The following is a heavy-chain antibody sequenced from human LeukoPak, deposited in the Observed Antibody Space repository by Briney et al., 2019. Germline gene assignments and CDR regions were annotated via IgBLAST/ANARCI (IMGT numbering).Heavy chain of an antibody. D-gene: IGHD3-10*01. CDR3: ATSGPITMVRGGRPDY. CDR2: INPNSGGT. V-gene: IGHV1-2*06. J-gene: IGHJ4*02. CDR1: GYTFTGYY. Sequence: ASVKVSCKATGYTFTGYYMHWVRQAPGQGLEWMGRINPNSGGTNYAQKFQGRVTMTRDTSISTAYMELSRLRSDDTAVYYCATSGPITMVRGGRPDYWGQGTLVTVSS.